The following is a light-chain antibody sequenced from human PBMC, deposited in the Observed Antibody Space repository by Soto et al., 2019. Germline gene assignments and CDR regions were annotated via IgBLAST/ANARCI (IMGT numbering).Light chain of an antibody. CDR3: QHYNSYPWT. CDR2: KAS. J-gene: IGKJ1*01. CDR1: QSISSW. V-gene: IGKV1-5*03. Sequence: DIQMTQSPSTLSASVGDRVTITCRASQSISSWLAWYQQKPGKAPKLLIYKASSLESGVPSRFSGSGSGTEFTLTISSLQPGDFATFYCQHYNSYPWTFGQGTKVEIK.